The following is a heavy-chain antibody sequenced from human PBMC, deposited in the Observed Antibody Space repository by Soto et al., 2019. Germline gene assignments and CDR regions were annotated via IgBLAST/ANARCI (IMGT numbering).Heavy chain of an antibody. CDR1: GYTFTSYD. Sequence: QVQLVQSGAEVKKPGASVKVSCKASGYTFTSYDINWVRQATGQGLEWMGWMNPNSGNTGYAQKFQGRVTMTRNTSISTAYMELSSLRSEDTAVYXXXXXXXGSYYGSGAFDIWGQGTMVTVSS. V-gene: IGHV1-8*01. CDR2: MNPNSGNT. CDR3: XXXXXGSYYGSGAFDI. J-gene: IGHJ3*02. D-gene: IGHD1-26*01.